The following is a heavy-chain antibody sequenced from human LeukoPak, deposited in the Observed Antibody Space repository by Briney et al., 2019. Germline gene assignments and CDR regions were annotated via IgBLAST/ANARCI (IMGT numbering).Heavy chain of an antibody. Sequence: SETLSLTCTVTGGSISGYYWRWIRQPPGKGLEWIGYIYYSGSTNYNPSLKSRVTISVDTSKNQFSLKLSSVTAADTAVYYCAREGYYDSSGYYLNWFDPWGQGTLVTVSS. V-gene: IGHV4-59*01. CDR1: GGSISGYY. CDR2: IYYSGST. CDR3: AREGYYDSSGYYLNWFDP. J-gene: IGHJ5*02. D-gene: IGHD3-22*01.